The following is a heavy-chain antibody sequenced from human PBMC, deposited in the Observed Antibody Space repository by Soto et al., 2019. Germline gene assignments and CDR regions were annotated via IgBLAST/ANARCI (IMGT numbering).Heavy chain of an antibody. CDR3: AKDLGGYCSSTSCLFDY. D-gene: IGHD2-2*01. CDR1: GFTFSSYA. V-gene: IGHV3-23*01. CDR2: ISGSGGST. J-gene: IGHJ4*02. Sequence: GGSLRLSCAASGFTFSSYAMSWVRQAPGKGLEWVSAISGSGGSTYYADSVKGRFTISRDNSKNTLYLQMNSLRAEDTAVYYCAKDLGGYCSSTSCLFDYWGQGTLVTVSS.